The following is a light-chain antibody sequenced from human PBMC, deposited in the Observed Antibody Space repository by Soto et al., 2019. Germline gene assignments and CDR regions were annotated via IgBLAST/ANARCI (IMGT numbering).Light chain of an antibody. V-gene: IGLV1-44*01. CDR3: AAWDDSLNGVL. J-gene: IGLJ2*01. CDR2: SNN. Sequence: QCVLTQPPSAFGTPGQRVTISCSRSSSNIGINTVNWYQQLPGTAPKLLIYSNNQRPSGVTDRFSGSKSGTSASLAISGLQSEDEADYYCAAWDDSLNGVLFGGGTKVTVL. CDR1: SSNIGINT.